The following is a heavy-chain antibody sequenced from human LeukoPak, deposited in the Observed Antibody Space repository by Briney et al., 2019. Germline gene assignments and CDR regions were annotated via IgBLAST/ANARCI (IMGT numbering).Heavy chain of an antibody. CDR3: ARSYCSSSCYAVGAFDI. J-gene: IGHJ3*02. CDR2: IHYSGST. Sequence: PSETLSLTCTVSGGSISSSTYYWGWIRQPPGKGLEWMGSIHYSGSTYYNSSLKSRVTISVDMSKNQFSLRLSSVTAADTAVYYCARSYCSSSCYAVGAFDIWGQGTVVTVSS. CDR1: GGSISSSTYY. D-gene: IGHD2-2*01. V-gene: IGHV4-39*01.